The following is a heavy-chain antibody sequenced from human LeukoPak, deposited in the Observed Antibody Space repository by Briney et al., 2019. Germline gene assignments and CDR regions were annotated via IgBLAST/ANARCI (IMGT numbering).Heavy chain of an antibody. D-gene: IGHD3-10*01. CDR1: GGSFSGYY. CDR2: INHSGST. Sequence: SETLSLTCAVYGGSFSGYYWSWIRQPPGKGLEWIGEINHSGSTNYNPSLKSRVTISVDTSKNQFSLKLSSVTAADTAVYYCARGWTTLWFGEPRGYFDYWGQGTLVTVSS. J-gene: IGHJ4*02. CDR3: ARGWTTLWFGEPRGYFDY. V-gene: IGHV4-34*01.